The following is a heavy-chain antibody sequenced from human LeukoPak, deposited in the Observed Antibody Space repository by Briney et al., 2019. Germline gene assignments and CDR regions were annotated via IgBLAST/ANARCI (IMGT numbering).Heavy chain of an antibody. D-gene: IGHD3-22*01. CDR3: ARAGGGYDSRLDGAFDI. V-gene: IGHV3-53*01. J-gene: IGHJ3*02. Sequence: GWSLGISCAASGFTVSSNYMSWVRQAPGKVLAWVPGVYSGGSTYYADSVKRRFTISRDNSKTTLYLQMNSLRAEDTAVYYCARAGGGYDSRLDGAFDIWGQGTMVTVSS. CDR1: GFTVSSNY. CDR2: VYSGGST.